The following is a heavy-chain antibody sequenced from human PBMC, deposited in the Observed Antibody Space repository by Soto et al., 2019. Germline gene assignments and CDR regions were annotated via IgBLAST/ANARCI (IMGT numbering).Heavy chain of an antibody. CDR2: IIPIFGTA. CDR3: ARKYSSSLYGMDV. V-gene: IGHV1-69*13. Sequence: SVKVSCKAFGGTISSYAISGVRQAPGQGLEWMGGIIPIFGTANYAQKFQGRVTITADESTSTAYMELSSLRSEDTAVYYCARKYSSSLYGMDVWGQGTTVTVSS. CDR1: GGTISSYA. J-gene: IGHJ6*02. D-gene: IGHD6-6*01.